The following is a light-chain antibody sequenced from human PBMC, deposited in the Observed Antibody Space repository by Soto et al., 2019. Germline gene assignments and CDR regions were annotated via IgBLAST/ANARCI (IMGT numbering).Light chain of an antibody. V-gene: IGKV3-20*01. Sequence: EIVLTQSPGTLSLSPGERATLSCRASQSVTNNYLAWYQQKPGQPPSLLIYGASTRATVIPDRFSGSGSGTDFTLTISRREPEDFAVYYCQQYGNSPPWTFGQGTKVEIK. CDR1: QSVTNNY. J-gene: IGKJ1*01. CDR2: GAS. CDR3: QQYGNSPPWT.